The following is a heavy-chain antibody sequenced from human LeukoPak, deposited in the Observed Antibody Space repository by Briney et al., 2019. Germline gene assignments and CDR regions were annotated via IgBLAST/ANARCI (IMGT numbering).Heavy chain of an antibody. J-gene: IGHJ6*04. CDR1: GFTFSSYE. V-gene: IGHV3-48*03. CDR3: AKDLGVVPAYYYYYYGMDV. Sequence: GGSLRPSCAASGFTFSSYEMNWVRQAPGKGLEWVSYISSSGSTIYYADSVKGRFTISRDNSKNTLYLQMNSLRAEDTAVYYCAKDLGVVPAYYYYYYGMDVWGKGTTVTVSS. D-gene: IGHD2-2*01. CDR2: ISSSGSTI.